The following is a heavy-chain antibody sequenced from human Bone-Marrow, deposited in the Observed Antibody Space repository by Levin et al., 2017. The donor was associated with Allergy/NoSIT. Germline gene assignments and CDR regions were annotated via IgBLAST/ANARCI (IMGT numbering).Heavy chain of an antibody. CDR1: GFTFENYA. CDR3: AKDQRCSGASCYRGSYTDLYYGMDV. V-gene: IGHV3-30*18. D-gene: IGHD2-2*01. J-gene: IGHJ6*02. CDR2: ISIDGSYV. Sequence: PGESLKISCAASGFTFENYAIHWVRQAPGKGLQWVAVISIDGSYVHYEASVKGRFTISRDNSRNTAYLQMASLRSEDTAKYYCAKDQRCSGASCYRGSYTDLYYGMDVWGQGTTVTVS.